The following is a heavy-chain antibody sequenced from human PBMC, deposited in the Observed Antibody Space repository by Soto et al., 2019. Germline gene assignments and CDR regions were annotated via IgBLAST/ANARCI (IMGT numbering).Heavy chain of an antibody. V-gene: IGHV3-30-3*01. CDR3: ARDGIAVAGRVVRAFDI. Sequence: GGSLRLSCAASGFTFSSYAMHWVRQAPGKGLEWVAVISYDGSNKYYADSVKGRFTISRDNSKNTLYLQMNSLRAEDTAFYYCARDGIAVAGRVVRAFDIWGQGTMVTVSS. D-gene: IGHD6-19*01. J-gene: IGHJ3*02. CDR2: ISYDGSNK. CDR1: GFTFSSYA.